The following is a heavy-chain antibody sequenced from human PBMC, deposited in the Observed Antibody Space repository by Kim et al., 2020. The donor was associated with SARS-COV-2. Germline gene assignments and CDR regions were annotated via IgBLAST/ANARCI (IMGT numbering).Heavy chain of an antibody. D-gene: IGHD6-19*01. V-gene: IGHV1-18*01. CDR2: ISAYNGNT. CDR1: GYTFTSYG. J-gene: IGHJ6*02. CDR3: ARDQWLVMVRANGALVGYGMDV. Sequence: ASVKVSCKASGYTFTSYGISWVRQAPGQGLEWMGWISAYNGNTNYAQKLQGRVTMTTDTSTSTAYMELRSLRSDDTAVYYCARDQWLVMVRANGALVGYGMDVWGQGTTVTVSS.